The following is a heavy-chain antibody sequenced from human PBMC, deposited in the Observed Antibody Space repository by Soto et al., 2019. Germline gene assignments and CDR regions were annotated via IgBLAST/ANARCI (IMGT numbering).Heavy chain of an antibody. CDR3: ARDLTGYSYGFYYYYMDV. V-gene: IGHV3-33*01. CDR1: GFTFSSYG. J-gene: IGHJ6*03. CDR2: IWYDGSNK. D-gene: IGHD5-18*01. Sequence: GSLRLSCAASGFTFSSYGLHWVRPAPGKGLEWVAVIWYDGSNKYYADPVKGRFTISRDNSKNTLYLQMNSLRAEDTAVYYCARDLTGYSYGFYYYYMDVWGKGTTVTVSS.